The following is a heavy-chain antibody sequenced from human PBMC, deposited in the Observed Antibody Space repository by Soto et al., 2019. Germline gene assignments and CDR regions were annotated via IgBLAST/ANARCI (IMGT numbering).Heavy chain of an antibody. J-gene: IGHJ6*03. V-gene: IGHV1-3*01. Sequence: QVQLVQSGAEVKKPGASVKVSCKASGYTFTSYAMHWVRQAPGQRLEWMGWINAGNGNTKYSQKFQGRVTITRDTSASTAYMELSSLRSEDTAVYYCARELVITHDYYYYYMDVWGKGTTVTVSS. D-gene: IGHD3-9*01. CDR1: GYTFTSYA. CDR2: INAGNGNT. CDR3: ARELVITHDYYYYYMDV.